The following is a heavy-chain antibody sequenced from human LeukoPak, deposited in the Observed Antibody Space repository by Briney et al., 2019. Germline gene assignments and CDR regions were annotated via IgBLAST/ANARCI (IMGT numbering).Heavy chain of an antibody. CDR3: ARGSTPLLWFGELPYRDAFDI. V-gene: IGHV4-39*07. CDR1: GGSISSSSYY. D-gene: IGHD3-10*01. CDR2: IYYSGST. Sequence: SETLSLTCTVSGGSISSSSYYWGWIRQPPGKGLEWIGSIYYSGSTYYNPSLKSRVTISVDTSKNQFSLKLSSVTAADTAVYYCARGSTPLLWFGELPYRDAFDIWGQGTMVTVSS. J-gene: IGHJ3*02.